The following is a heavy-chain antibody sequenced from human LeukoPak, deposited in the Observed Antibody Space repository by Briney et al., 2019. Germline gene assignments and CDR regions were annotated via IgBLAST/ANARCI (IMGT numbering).Heavy chain of an antibody. CDR3: ATYSSSWHFDY. CDR2: ISSSSSTI. Sequence: GGSLRLSCAASGFTFSSYSMNWVRQAPGKGLEWVSYISSSSSTIYYADSVKGRFTISRDNAKNSLYLQMNSLRAEDTAVYYCATYSSSWHFDYWAREPRSPSPQ. D-gene: IGHD6-13*01. CDR1: GFTFSSYS. J-gene: IGHJ4*02. V-gene: IGHV3-48*01.